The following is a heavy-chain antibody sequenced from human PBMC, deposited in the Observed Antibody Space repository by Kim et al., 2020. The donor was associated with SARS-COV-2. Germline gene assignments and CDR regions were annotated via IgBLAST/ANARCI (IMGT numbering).Heavy chain of an antibody. D-gene: IGHD3-9*01. V-gene: IGHV1-69*13. CDR1: GGTFSSYA. J-gene: IGHJ3*02. CDR2: IIPIFGTA. CDR3: AREMGYDILTGYYGGDAFDI. Sequence: SVKVSCKASGGTFSSYAISWVRQAPGQGLEWMGGIIPIFGTANYAQKFQGRVTITADESTSTAYMELSSLRSEDTAVYYCAREMGYDILTGYYGGDAFDIWGQGTMGTVSS.